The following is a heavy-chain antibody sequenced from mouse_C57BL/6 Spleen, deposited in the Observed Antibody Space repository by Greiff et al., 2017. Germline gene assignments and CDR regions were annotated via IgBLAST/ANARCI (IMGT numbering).Heavy chain of an antibody. J-gene: IGHJ4*01. CDR3: ARGDYYGSSYGAMDY. D-gene: IGHD1-1*01. CDR1: GYTFTDYN. CDR2: INPNNGGT. V-gene: IGHV1-18*01. Sequence: EVKLVESGPELVKPGASVKIPCKASGYTFTDYNMDWVKQSHGKSLEWIGDINPNNGGTIYNQKFKGKATLTVDKSSSTAYMELRSLTSEDTAVYYCARGDYYGSSYGAMDYWGQGTSVTVSS.